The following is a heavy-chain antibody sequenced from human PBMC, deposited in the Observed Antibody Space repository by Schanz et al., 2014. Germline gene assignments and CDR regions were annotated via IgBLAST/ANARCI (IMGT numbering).Heavy chain of an antibody. CDR2: INGYNGHT. CDR3: ARDFTAYVGNYFDY. V-gene: IGHV1-18*01. Sequence: QVQLVQSGAEVKKPGASLKVSCKASGYTFSSYGITWVRQAPGQGLEWMGWINGYNGHTLYAQKFQGRVTMTTDTSTSTSYMELTSLRFDDTAVYYCARDFTAYVGNYFDYWGQGTLVTGSS. D-gene: IGHD1-26*01. J-gene: IGHJ4*02. CDR1: GYTFSSYG.